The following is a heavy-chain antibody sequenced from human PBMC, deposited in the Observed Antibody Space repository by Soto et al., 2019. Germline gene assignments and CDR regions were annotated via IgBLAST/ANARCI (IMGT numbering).Heavy chain of an antibody. CDR1: GLTFNNYW. CDR2: INRDGSET. D-gene: IGHD2-2*01. J-gene: IGHJ4*02. CDR3: ARPARECSSPGCAN. V-gene: IGHV3-7*01. Sequence: EVQLVESGGGLVQPGGSLRLSCVVSGLTFNNYWMSWVRQAPRKGLEWVANINRDGSETYYVDSVKGRFTISRDNIKNSLYLQMTILRAEDTAVYYCARPARECSSPGCANWGQGTLVTVSS.